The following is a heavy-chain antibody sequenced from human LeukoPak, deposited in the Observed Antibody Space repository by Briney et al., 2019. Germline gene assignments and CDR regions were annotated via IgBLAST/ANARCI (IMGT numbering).Heavy chain of an antibody. CDR2: IYSGGST. CDR3: ASFSTHDGAFDI. CDR1: GGSISSSNW. Sequence: PSETLSLTCAVSGGSISSSNWWSWVRQAPGKGLEWVSVIYSGGSTYYADSVKGRFTISRDNSKNTLYLQMNSLRAEDTAVYYCASFSTHDGAFDIWGQGTMVTVSS. J-gene: IGHJ3*02. V-gene: IGHV3-66*01. D-gene: IGHD2-2*01.